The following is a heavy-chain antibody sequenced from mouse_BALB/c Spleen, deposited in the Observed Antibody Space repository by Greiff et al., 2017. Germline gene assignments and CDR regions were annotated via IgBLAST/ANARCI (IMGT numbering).Heavy chain of an antibody. J-gene: IGHJ2*01. D-gene: IGHD2-1*01. Sequence: EVKLMESGGGLVKPGGSLKLSCAASGFTFSSYTMSWVRQTPEKRLEWVATISSGGGNTYYPDSVKGRFTISRDNAKNNLYLQMSSLRSEDTALYYCARSSTLYYFDYWGQGTTLTVSS. V-gene: IGHV5-9*03. CDR2: ISSGGGNT. CDR3: ARSSTLYYFDY. CDR1: GFTFSSYT.